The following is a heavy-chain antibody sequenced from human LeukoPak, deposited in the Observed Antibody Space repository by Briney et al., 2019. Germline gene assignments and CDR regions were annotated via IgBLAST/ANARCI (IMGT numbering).Heavy chain of an antibody. D-gene: IGHD6-19*01. CDR2: IRYDGSNK. Sequence: GGSLRLSCAASGFTLSSYAMSWVRQAPGKGLEWVAFIRYDGSNKYYADSVMGRFTISRDNSKNTLYLQMNSLRAEDTAVYYCAKDKGSSGWYYDYWGQGTLVTVSS. CDR3: AKDKGSSGWYYDY. CDR1: GFTLSSYA. J-gene: IGHJ4*02. V-gene: IGHV3-30*02.